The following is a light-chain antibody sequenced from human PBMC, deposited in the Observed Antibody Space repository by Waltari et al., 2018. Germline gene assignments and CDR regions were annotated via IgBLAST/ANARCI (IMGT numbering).Light chain of an antibody. Sequence: EIVMTQSPATLSVSPGERAILSCRASQSVTTNLAWYQQNPGQAPRPLIYGASTRATDIPARFSGSGSGTEFTLTISSLQSEDFAVYYCHQYNDGPPFNFGPGTKLEIK. V-gene: IGKV3-15*01. J-gene: IGKJ2*01. CDR3: HQYNDGPPFN. CDR2: GAS. CDR1: QSVTTN.